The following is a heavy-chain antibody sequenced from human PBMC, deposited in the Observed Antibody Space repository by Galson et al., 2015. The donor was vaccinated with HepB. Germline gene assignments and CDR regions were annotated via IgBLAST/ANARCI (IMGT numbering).Heavy chain of an antibody. CDR3: ASHDYGDYLGDY. CDR2: ISAYNGNT. J-gene: IGHJ4*02. CDR1: GYTFTSYG. D-gene: IGHD4-17*01. V-gene: IGHV1-18*01. Sequence: SVKVSCKASGYTFTSYGISWVRQAPGQGPEWMGWISAYNGNTNYAQKLQGRVTMTTDTSTSTAYMELRSLRSDDTAVYYCASHDYGDYLGDYWGQGTLVTVSS.